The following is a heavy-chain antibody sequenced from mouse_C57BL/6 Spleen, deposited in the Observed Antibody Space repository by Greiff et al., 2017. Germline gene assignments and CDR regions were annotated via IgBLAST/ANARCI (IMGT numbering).Heavy chain of an antibody. V-gene: IGHV1-69*01. J-gene: IGHJ1*03. CDR2: IDPSDSYT. D-gene: IGHD2-5*01. CDR3: ARDSNYERYFDV. CDR1: GYTFTSYW. Sequence: QVQLQQPGAELVMPGASVKLSCKASGYTFTSYWMHWVKQRPGQGLEWIGEIDPSDSYTNYNQKFKGKSTLTVDKSSSTAYMQLSSLTSEDSAVYYCARDSNYERYFDVWGTGTTVTVSS.